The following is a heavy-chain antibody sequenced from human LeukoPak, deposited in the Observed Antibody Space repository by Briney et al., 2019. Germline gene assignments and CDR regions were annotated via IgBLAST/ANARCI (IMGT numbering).Heavy chain of an antibody. Sequence: SETLSLTCTVSGCSISSYYWSWIRQSAGKGLEWIGRIYSTGSTTMSIDTSKNQFSLNLRSVTAADTAIYYCSKGGSSWYNWFDPWGQGTLVTVSS. CDR2: IYSTGST. CDR3: SKGGSSWYNWFDP. J-gene: IGHJ5*02. D-gene: IGHD6-13*01. CDR1: GCSISSYY. V-gene: IGHV4-4*07.